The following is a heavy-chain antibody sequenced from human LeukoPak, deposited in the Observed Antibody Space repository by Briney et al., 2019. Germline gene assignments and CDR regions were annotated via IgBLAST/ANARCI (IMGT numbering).Heavy chain of an antibody. J-gene: IGHJ4*02. CDR1: GFTLSSPW. CDR3: AKDKRVITGTPWYYFDY. V-gene: IGHV3-7*01. Sequence: AGCLRLSCAASGFTLSSPWMSWVRQAPGKGLEWVANIKQEGSEKYHVNSMKGRSTISRDNAKNSLYLQMNSLRAEDTAVYYCAKDKRVITGTPWYYFDYWGQGTLVTVSS. CDR2: IKQEGSEK. D-gene: IGHD1-20*01.